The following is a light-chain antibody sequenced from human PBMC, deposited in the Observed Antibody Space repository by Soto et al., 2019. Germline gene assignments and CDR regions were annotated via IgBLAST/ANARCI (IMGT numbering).Light chain of an antibody. Sequence: QSALTQPDSVSGSPGQSITISCTGSTSDVGAYNYVSWYKHHPGQAPQLMIYEVSNRPSGVSNRFSGSKSGNTASLTISGLQADDEGDYYCSSKTSSSSPFVFGTGTKVTLL. CDR1: TSDVGAYNY. CDR3: SSKTSSSSPFV. CDR2: EVS. V-gene: IGLV2-14*01. J-gene: IGLJ1*01.